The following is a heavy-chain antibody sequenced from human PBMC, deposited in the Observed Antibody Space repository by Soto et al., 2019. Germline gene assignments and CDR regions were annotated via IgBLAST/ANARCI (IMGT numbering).Heavy chain of an antibody. CDR2: ISYDGSNT. CDR1: GFSISDYG. D-gene: IGHD1-26*01. Sequence: VPLVESGGGVVQPGWSLRLSCAASGFSISDYGMEWVRQAPGKGLEWVALISYDGSNTYYADSVKGRFTISRDNSKDTLFLQMTGLRREDTAVYYCAKGAGDRLSLGMDVWGQGTTVTVSS. V-gene: IGHV3-30*18. CDR3: AKGAGDRLSLGMDV. J-gene: IGHJ6*02.